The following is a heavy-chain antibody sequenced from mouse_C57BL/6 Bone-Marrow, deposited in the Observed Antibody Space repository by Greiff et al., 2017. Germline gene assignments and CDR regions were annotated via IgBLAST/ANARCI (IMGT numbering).Heavy chain of an antibody. D-gene: IGHD1-2*01. V-gene: IGHV1-69*01. CDR1: GYTFTSYW. CDR2: IDPSDSYT. CDR3: ARTYGSAWFAY. Sequence: VQLQQPGAELVMPGASVKLSCKASGYTFTSYWMHWVKQRPGQGLEWIGEIDPSDSYTNYNQKFKGKSTLTVDKSSRTAYMQLISLTSEDSAVYYCARTYGSAWFAYWGQGTLVTVSA. J-gene: IGHJ3*01.